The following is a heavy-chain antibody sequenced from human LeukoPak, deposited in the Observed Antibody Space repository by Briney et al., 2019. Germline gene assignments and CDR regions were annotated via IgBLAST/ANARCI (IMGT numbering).Heavy chain of an antibody. CDR1: GGSFSGYY. CDR3: ARDKGTKYYDSSGYYDY. D-gene: IGHD3-22*01. J-gene: IGHJ4*02. Sequence: PSETLSLTCAVYGGSFSGYYWSWIRQPPGKGLEWIGYIYYSGSTNYNPSLKSRVTISVDTSKNQFSLKLSSVTAADTAVYYCARDKGTKYYDSSGYYDYWGQGTLVTVSS. CDR2: IYYSGST. V-gene: IGHV4-59*01.